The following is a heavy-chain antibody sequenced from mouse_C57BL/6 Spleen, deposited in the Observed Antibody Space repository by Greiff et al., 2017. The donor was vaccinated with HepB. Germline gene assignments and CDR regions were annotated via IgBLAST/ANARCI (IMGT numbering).Heavy chain of an antibody. V-gene: IGHV1-81*01. D-gene: IGHD2-2*01. J-gene: IGHJ3*01. CDR2: IYPRSGNT. CDR3: ANFDGYDGLTGEGWFDF. CDR1: GYTFTSYG. Sequence: VQLQQSGAELARPGASVKLSCKASGYTFTSYGISWVKQRTGQGLEWIGEIYPRSGNTYYNEKFKGKATLTADKSSSTAYMELRSLTSEDTAVYFAANFDGYDGLTGEGWFDFWGQGTLVTVSA.